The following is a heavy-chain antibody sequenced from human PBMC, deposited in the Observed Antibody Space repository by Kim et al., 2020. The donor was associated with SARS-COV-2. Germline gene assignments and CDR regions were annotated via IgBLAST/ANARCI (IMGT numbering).Heavy chain of an antibody. Sequence: YYSGSTNDNPSLKSLIPISADTSKNQFSRKLSSVTAADTAVYFCALGFDYWGRGTLVTVSS. CDR3: ALGFDY. J-gene: IGHJ4*02. CDR2: YYSGST. V-gene: IGHV4-59*09.